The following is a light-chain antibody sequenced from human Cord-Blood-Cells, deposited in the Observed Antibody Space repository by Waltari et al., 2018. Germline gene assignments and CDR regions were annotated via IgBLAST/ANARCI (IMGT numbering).Light chain of an antibody. V-gene: IGLV1-44*01. Sequence: QSVLTQPPSASGTPGQRVTISCSGSSSNIGSNTVNWYQQPPGTAPNLLIYSNNQRPSVVPDRFSGSKAGTSASLPISVLQSEDDADYYCAAWDDSLNGPVFGGGTKLTVL. CDR1: SSNIGSNT. J-gene: IGLJ2*01. CDR2: SNN. CDR3: AAWDDSLNGPV.